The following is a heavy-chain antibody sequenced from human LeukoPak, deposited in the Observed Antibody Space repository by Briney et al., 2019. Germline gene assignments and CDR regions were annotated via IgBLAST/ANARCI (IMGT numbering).Heavy chain of an antibody. V-gene: IGHV3-53*01. CDR3: AKDSSGYYFSAFDI. J-gene: IGHJ3*02. D-gene: IGHD3-22*01. CDR1: EFSVGSNY. Sequence: PGGSLTLFCAASEFSVGSNYMTWVRQAPGKGLEWVSLIYSGGSTYYADSVKGRFTISRDNSKNTLYLQMNSLRAEDTAVYYCAKDSSGYYFSAFDIWGQGTMVTVSS. CDR2: IYSGGST.